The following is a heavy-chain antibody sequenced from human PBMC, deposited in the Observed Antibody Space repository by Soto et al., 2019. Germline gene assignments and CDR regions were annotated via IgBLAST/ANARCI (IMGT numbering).Heavy chain of an antibody. CDR2: ISSSSSTI. Sequence: EVQLVESGGGLVQPGGSLRLSCAASGFTFSSYSMNWVRQAPGKGLEWVSYISSSSSTIYYADSVKGRFTISRDTAKNSLYLQMNSLRAEDTAVYYCARDSKTRGVYWGQGTLVTVSS. J-gene: IGHJ4*02. D-gene: IGHD2-2*01. CDR1: GFTFSSYS. CDR3: ARDSKTRGVY. V-gene: IGHV3-48*01.